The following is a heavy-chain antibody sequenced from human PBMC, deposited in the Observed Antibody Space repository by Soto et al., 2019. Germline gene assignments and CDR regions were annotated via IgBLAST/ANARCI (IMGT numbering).Heavy chain of an antibody. CDR1: GGTFSSYA. V-gene: IGHV1-69*01. CDR3: ARDHGDYFDAFDI. J-gene: IGHJ3*02. CDR2: IIPIFGTA. D-gene: IGHD4-17*01. Sequence: QVQLVQSGAEVKKPGSSVKVSCKASGGTFSSYAISWVRQAPGQGLEWMGGIIPIFGTANYAQKFQVRVTITADESTSTAYMELSSLRSEHRAVYNCARDHGDYFDAFDIWGQGTMVSVSS.